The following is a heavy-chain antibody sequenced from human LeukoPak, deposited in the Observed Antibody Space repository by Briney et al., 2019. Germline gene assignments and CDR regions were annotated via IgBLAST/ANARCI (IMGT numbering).Heavy chain of an antibody. J-gene: IGHJ4*02. D-gene: IGHD1-26*01. V-gene: IGHV3-43*01. Sequence: GPLRLSCAASGFTFDDYTMHWVRQVPGKGLEWVSVISRDGSSKYYSDSVKGRFSVSRDNSKNSIYLQMNSLRSEDTAVYFCVRDKSGSYFFYFEHWGQGTRVTASS. CDR3: VRDKSGSYFFYFEH. CDR2: ISRDGSSK. CDR1: GFTFDDYT.